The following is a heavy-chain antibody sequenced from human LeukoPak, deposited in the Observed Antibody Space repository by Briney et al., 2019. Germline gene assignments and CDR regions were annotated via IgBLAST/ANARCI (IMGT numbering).Heavy chain of an antibody. J-gene: IGHJ4*02. Sequence: GGSLRLSCAASGFTFSSYAMHWVRQAPGKGLEWVAVISYDGSNKYYADSMKGRFTISRDNSKNTLYLQMNSLRAEDTAVYYCARGQRRHTDMAPSFDYWGQGTLVTVPS. CDR3: ARGQRRHTDMAPSFDY. CDR1: GFTFSSYA. CDR2: ISYDGSNK. D-gene: IGHD5-18*01. V-gene: IGHV3-30*04.